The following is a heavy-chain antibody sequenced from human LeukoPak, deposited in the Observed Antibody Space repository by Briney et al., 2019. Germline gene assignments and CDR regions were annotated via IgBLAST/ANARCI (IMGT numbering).Heavy chain of an antibody. D-gene: IGHD3-9*01. CDR1: GGSISSNNW. CDR2: IYHTGST. Sequence: SETLSLTCAVSGGSISSNNWWSWVRQPPGKGLEWIGEIYHTGSTNYNPSLKSRVTISVDTSKNQFSLKLSSVTAADTAVYYCARHRRRYFDWLLYGGDWFDPWGQGTLVTVSS. CDR3: ARHRRRYFDWLLYGGDWFDP. J-gene: IGHJ5*02. V-gene: IGHV4-4*02.